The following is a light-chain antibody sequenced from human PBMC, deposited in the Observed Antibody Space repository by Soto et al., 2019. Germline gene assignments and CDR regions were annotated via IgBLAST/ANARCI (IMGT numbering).Light chain of an antibody. J-gene: IGLJ2*01. V-gene: IGLV2-14*01. CDR2: EVN. CDR3: SSYTSSSTL. CDR1: SSDVGGYNY. Sequence: QSALTQPASVSGSPGQSITISCTGTSSDVGGYNYVSWYQQHPGKAPKLIIYEVNNRPSGVSNRFSGSKSGNTASLTISGLQAEDEADYYCSSYTSSSTLFGGGTKVTVL.